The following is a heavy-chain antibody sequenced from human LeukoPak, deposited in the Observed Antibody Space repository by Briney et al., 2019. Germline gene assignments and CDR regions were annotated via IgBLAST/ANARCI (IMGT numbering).Heavy chain of an antibody. CDR3: AKTSLSEASGHYYYMDV. CDR2: ISGSGGST. J-gene: IGHJ6*03. Sequence: GGSLTLSCAPYGFTFSSYAMSCARQPPGKWLEWVLSISGSGGSTYYADSVKGRFTISRDNSKNTLYLQVNNLRTDDTALYYCAKTSLSEASGHYYYMDVWGKGTTVTISS. CDR1: GFTFSSYA. V-gene: IGHV3-23*01. D-gene: IGHD3-3*01.